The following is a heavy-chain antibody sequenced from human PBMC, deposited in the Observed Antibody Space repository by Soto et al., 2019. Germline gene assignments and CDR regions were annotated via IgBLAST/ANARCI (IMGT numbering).Heavy chain of an antibody. CDR1: GYAFVSYA. CDR2: LTSSGGIT. D-gene: IGHD6-6*01. Sequence: GGSLRLSCAASGYAFVSYAMSWVRQAPGKGLEWVSALTSSGGITYYSDSVRGRFTISRDNSNNTLYLQMNSLRAEDTAVYYCARGIVAARSGNWFDPWGQGTLVTVSS. J-gene: IGHJ5*02. CDR3: ARGIVAARSGNWFDP. V-gene: IGHV3-23*01.